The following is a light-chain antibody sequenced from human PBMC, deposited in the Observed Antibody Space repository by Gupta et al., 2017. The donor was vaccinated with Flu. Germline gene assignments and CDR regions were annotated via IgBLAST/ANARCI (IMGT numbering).Light chain of an antibody. CDR3: AAWDDTRSGRV. CDR1: TSNVGSNS. J-gene: IGLJ3*02. CDR2: NNN. V-gene: IGLV1-44*01. Sequence: SVMTQPPSASGTPGQTVTISCSGSTSNVGSNSVHWYQRLPGTAPKLLIYNNNRRRSGVPARFSGSKSGTSASLAISGLQAEDEAYYYCAAWDDTRSGRVFGGGTKVTVL.